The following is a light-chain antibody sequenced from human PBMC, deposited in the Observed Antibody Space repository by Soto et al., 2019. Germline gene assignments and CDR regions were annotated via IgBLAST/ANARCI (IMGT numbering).Light chain of an antibody. CDR2: SNN. CDR1: SSNIGAGYD. V-gene: IGLV1-40*01. CDR3: NSSDSSLSAVV. J-gene: IGLJ3*02. Sequence: QSVLTQPPSLSGAPGQRVTISCTGTSSNIGAGYDVHWYQQLPGKAPTLLIYSNNDRPSGVPDRFSGSKSGTSASLAITGLQADDEADYYCNSSDSSLSAVVFGGGTKLTVL.